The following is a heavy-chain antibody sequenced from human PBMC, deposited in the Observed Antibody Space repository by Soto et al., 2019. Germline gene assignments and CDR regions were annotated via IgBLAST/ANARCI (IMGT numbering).Heavy chain of an antibody. V-gene: IGHV3-23*01. CDR2: ISASGATT. Sequence: PGRSLRLSCAASGFSLSSYAMTWVRQAPGKGPEWVSVISASGATTYYADSVKGRFTISRDNSKNTLYLQMSSLRAEDTAVYYCAKDVKTTVARAYDYWGQGTLVTVSS. CDR1: GFSLSSYA. J-gene: IGHJ4*02. D-gene: IGHD4-17*01. CDR3: AKDVKTTVARAYDY.